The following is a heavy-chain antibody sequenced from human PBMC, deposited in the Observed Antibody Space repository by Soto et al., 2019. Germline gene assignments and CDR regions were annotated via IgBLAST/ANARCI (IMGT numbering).Heavy chain of an antibody. Sequence: QVQLVQSGAEVKKPGSSVKVSCKASGGTFSSYAISWVRQAPGQGLEWMGGIIPIFGTANYAQKFQGRVTIPADKSTSTAYMGLSSLRSEDTAVYYCAGVITMVRGTPGMDVWGKGTTVTVSS. CDR1: GGTFSSYA. CDR3: AGVITMVRGTPGMDV. D-gene: IGHD3-10*01. CDR2: IIPIFGTA. J-gene: IGHJ6*04. V-gene: IGHV1-69*06.